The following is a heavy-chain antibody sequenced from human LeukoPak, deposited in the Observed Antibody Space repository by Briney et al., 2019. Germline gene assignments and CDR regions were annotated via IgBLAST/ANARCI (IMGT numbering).Heavy chain of an antibody. CDR1: GFTFRSYS. CDR3: ARALRYFDWLSTSPEYNWFDP. Sequence: PGGSLRLSCAASGFTFRSYSMNGVRQAPGKGLEGVSYISSSSSTIYYADSVKGRFNISRDNAKNSLYLQMNRLRAEDTAVYYCARALRYFDWLSTSPEYNWFDPWGQGTLVTVSS. J-gene: IGHJ5*02. D-gene: IGHD3-9*01. V-gene: IGHV3-48*01. CDR2: ISSSSSTI.